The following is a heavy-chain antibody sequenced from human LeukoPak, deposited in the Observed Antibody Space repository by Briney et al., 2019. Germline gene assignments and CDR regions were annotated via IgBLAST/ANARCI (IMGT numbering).Heavy chain of an antibody. V-gene: IGHV3-9*01. CDR1: GFTFDDYA. J-gene: IGHJ4*02. D-gene: IGHD6-19*01. Sequence: GRSLRLSCAASGFTFDDYAMHWVRHAPGKGLEWVSGISWNSGSIGYADSVKGRFTISRDNAKNSLYLQMNSLRAEDTALYYCAKDAYSSGWSYYFDYWGQGTLVTVSS. CDR3: AKDAYSSGWSYYFDY. CDR2: ISWNSGSI.